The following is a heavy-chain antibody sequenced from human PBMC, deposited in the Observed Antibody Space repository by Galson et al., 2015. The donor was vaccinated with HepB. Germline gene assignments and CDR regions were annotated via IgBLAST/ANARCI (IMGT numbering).Heavy chain of an antibody. CDR1: GYTFTGYY. CDR2: INPNSGGT. Sequence: SVKVSCKASGYTFTGYYMHWVRQAPGQGLEWMGWINPNSGGTNYAQKFQGRVTMTRDTSISTAYMELSRLRSDDTAVYYCARGRRSFGVVYYYYGMDVWGQGTTVTVSS. D-gene: IGHD3-3*01. CDR3: ARGRRSFGVVYYYYGMDV. V-gene: IGHV1-2*02. J-gene: IGHJ6*02.